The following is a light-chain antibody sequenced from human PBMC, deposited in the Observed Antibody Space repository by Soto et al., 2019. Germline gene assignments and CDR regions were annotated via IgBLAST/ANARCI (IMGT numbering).Light chain of an antibody. V-gene: IGKV1-5*01. CDR1: QSISSW. Sequence: QMTQSPSTLSASVGDRVTITCRASQSISSWLAWYQQKPGKAPKLLIYDASSLESGVPSRFSGSGSGTEFTLTISSLQPDDFATYYCQQYNSYLYTFGQGTKVDIK. CDR3: QQYNSYLYT. CDR2: DAS. J-gene: IGKJ2*01.